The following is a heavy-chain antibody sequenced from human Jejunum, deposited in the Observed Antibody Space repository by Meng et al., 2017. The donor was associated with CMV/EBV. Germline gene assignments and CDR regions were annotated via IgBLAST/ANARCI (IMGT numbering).Heavy chain of an antibody. Sequence: AASGFSFSNYMMNWVRQAPGKGLEWVSSISISGYRYYADSVKGRFTISRDDAESSLFLQMNSLGAEDTAVYYCARVLKGGTYFENWGQGTQVTVSS. CDR1: GFSFSNYM. V-gene: IGHV3-21*01. CDR3: ARVLKGGTYFEN. CDR2: ISISGYR. J-gene: IGHJ4*02. D-gene: IGHD1-26*01.